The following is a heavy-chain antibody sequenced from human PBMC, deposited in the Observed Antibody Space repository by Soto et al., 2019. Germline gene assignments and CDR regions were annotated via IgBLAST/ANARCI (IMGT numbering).Heavy chain of an antibody. V-gene: IGHV3-64D*06. CDR3: VKDPTGTPVWYFDY. Sequence: LRLSCSASGFTFSSYAMHWVRQAPGKGLEYVSAISSNGGSTYYADSVKGRFTISRDNSKNTLYLQMSSLRAEDTAVYYCVKDPTGTPVWYFDYWGQGTLVTVSS. D-gene: IGHD1-1*01. CDR1: GFTFSSYA. CDR2: ISSNGGST. J-gene: IGHJ4*02.